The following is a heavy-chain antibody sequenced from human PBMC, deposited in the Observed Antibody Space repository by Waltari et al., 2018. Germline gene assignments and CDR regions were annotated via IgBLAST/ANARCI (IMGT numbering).Heavy chain of an antibody. CDR1: GFSFSAYW. CDR3: ARGSPGYVRVWDS. V-gene: IGHV3-7*03. J-gene: IGHJ4*02. Sequence: GSLRLSCAASGFSFSAYWMTWVRQAPGKGLEWVANIKYDGSATYHADSVNGRFSISRDNAKNSLYLQMNSVSAEDTAIYYCARGSPGYVRVWDSWGQGTMVTVSS. CDR2: IKYDGSAT. D-gene: IGHD2-2*01.